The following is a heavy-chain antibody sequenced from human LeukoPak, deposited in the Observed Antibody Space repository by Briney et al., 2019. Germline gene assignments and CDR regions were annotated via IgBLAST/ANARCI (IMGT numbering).Heavy chain of an antibody. CDR2: ISAYNGNT. D-gene: IGHD1-26*01. CDR3: ARGDRIVGATPFDY. Sequence: ASVKASCKASGYTFTSYGISWVRQAPGQGLEWMGWISAYNGNTNYAQKLQGRVTMTTDTSTSTAYMELRSLRSDDTAVYYCARGDRIVGATPFDYWGQGTLVTVSS. V-gene: IGHV1-18*01. CDR1: GYTFTSYG. J-gene: IGHJ4*02.